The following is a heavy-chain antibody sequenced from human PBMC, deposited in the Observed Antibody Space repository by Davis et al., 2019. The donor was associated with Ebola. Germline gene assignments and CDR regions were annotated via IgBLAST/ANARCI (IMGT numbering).Heavy chain of an antibody. CDR1: GFTFSTYW. CDR2: ISTTSAFI. CDR3: ARDQLHRSGPPGNWYFDL. V-gene: IGHV3-21*01. J-gene: IGHJ2*01. Sequence: GESLKISCAASGFTFSTYWMHWVRQLPGKGLEWVSSISTTSAFIYYADSVKGRFTISRDNSRNTLCLQMDSLRVEDTAVYYCARDQLHRSGPPGNWYFDLWARGTLVTVSS. D-gene: IGHD6-19*01.